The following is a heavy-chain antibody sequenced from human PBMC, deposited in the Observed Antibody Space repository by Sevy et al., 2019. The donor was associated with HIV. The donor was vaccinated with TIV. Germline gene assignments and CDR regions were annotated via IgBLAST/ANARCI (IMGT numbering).Heavy chain of an antibody. Sequence: GGSLRLSCAASGFTFSSYWMSWVRQAPGKGLEWVANIKQDGSEKYYVDSVKGRFPISRDNAKNSLYLQMNSLRAEDTAVYYCAREGYCSGGSCGFDIWGQGTMVTVSS. CDR2: IKQDGSEK. D-gene: IGHD2-15*01. V-gene: IGHV3-7*03. J-gene: IGHJ3*02. CDR3: AREGYCSGGSCGFDI. CDR1: GFTFSSYW.